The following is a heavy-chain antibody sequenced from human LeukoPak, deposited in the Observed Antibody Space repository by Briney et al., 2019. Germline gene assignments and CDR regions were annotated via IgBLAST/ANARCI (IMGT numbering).Heavy chain of an antibody. Sequence: PGGSMRLSCAASGFTFSSYSMNWVRQAPGKGLEWVSSISSSSSYIYYADSVKGRFTISRDNAKNSLYLKMNSLRAEDTAVYYCARDQGYCSGGSCYSYYGMDVWGQGTTVTVSS. J-gene: IGHJ6*02. CDR1: GFTFSSYS. CDR2: ISSSSSYI. D-gene: IGHD2-15*01. CDR3: ARDQGYCSGGSCYSYYGMDV. V-gene: IGHV3-21*01.